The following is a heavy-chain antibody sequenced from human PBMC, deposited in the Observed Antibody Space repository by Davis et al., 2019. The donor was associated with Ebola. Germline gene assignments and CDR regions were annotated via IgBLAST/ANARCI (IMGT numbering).Heavy chain of an antibody. V-gene: IGHV3-11*04. CDR2: ISSSSSTI. CDR3: ARSWLSPYYYYGMDV. CDR1: GFTFSDYH. J-gene: IGHJ6*04. Sequence: GESLKISCEASGFTFSDYHMSWIRQAPGKGLEWVSYISSSSSTIYYADSVKGRFTISRDNAKNSLYLQMNSLRDEDTAVYYCARSWLSPYYYYGMDVWGKGTTVTVSS. D-gene: IGHD3-9*01.